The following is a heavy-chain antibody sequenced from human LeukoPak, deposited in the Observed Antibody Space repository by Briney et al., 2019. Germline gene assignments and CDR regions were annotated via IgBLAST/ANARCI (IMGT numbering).Heavy chain of an antibody. CDR3: AREDNYYDSSGYLNWFDP. CDR2: INWNGGST. Sequence: GGSLRLSCAASGFTFDDYGMSWVRQHPGKGLEWVSGINWNGGSTGYADSVKGRFTISRDNAKNSLYLQMNSLRAEDTALYYCAREDNYYDSSGYLNWFDPWGQGTLVTVSS. D-gene: IGHD3-22*01. V-gene: IGHV3-20*04. J-gene: IGHJ5*02. CDR1: GFTFDDYG.